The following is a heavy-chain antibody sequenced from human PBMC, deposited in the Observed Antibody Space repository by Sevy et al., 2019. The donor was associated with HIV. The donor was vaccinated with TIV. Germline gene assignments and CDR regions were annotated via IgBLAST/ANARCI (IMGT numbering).Heavy chain of an antibody. CDR2: IYYSGST. J-gene: IGHJ6*02. CDR1: GGSISSYY. CDR3: ARYRSDYYDSSGYYYYGMDV. Sequence: SETLSLTCTVSGGSISSYYWSWIRQPPGKGLEWIGYIYYSGSTNYNPSLKSRVTISVDTSKNQFSLMLSSVTAADTAVYYCARYRSDYYDSSGYYYYGMDVWGQGTTVTVSS. D-gene: IGHD3-22*01. V-gene: IGHV4-59*01.